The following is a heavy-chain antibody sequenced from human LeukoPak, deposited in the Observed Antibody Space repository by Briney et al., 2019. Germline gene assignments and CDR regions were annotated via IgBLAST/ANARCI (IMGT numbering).Heavy chain of an antibody. Sequence: SETLSLTCAVSGASISGSGYYWGWIRQPPGKGLEWIGSIYYSGSTYYNPSLKSRVTISVDTSKNQFSLKLSSVTAADTAVYYCARATLYSSGIDYWGQGTLVTVSS. D-gene: IGHD6-19*01. CDR3: ARATLYSSGIDY. CDR2: IYYSGST. V-gene: IGHV4-39*07. CDR1: GASISGSGYY. J-gene: IGHJ4*02.